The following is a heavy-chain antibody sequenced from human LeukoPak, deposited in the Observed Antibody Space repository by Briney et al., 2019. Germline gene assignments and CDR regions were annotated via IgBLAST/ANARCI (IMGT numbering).Heavy chain of an antibody. Sequence: EGSRRRSCGAAGFTFSSYAMSWVRQAPGKGLEWVSAISGSGGSTYYADSVKGRFTISRDNSKNTLYLQMNSLRAEDTAVYYCASPRGYCSSTSCYAGDWYFDLWGRGTLVTVSS. CDR3: ASPRGYCSSTSCYAGDWYFDL. J-gene: IGHJ2*01. CDR2: ISGSGGST. D-gene: IGHD2-2*01. V-gene: IGHV3-23*01. CDR1: GFTFSSYA.